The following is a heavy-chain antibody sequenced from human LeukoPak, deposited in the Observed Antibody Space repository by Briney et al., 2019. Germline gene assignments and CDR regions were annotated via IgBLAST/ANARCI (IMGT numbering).Heavy chain of an antibody. D-gene: IGHD2-15*01. CDR1: GYTFTSYG. CDR3: ARGSVGRGTTQSSFDY. V-gene: IGHV1-18*01. CDR2: ISAYNGNT. J-gene: IGHJ4*02. Sequence: GASVTVSCKASGYTFTSYGISWVRQAPGQGLEWMGWISAYNGNTNYAQKFQGRVTITADKSTSTAYMELSSLRSEDTAVYYCARGSVGRGTTQSSFDYWGQGTLVTVSS.